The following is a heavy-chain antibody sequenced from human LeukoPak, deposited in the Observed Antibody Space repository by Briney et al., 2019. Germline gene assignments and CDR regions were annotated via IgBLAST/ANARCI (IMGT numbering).Heavy chain of an antibody. V-gene: IGHV3-30*18. J-gene: IGHJ4*02. Sequence: PGGSLRLSCAASGFTFDDYAMHWVRQAPGKGLEWVAVISYDGSNKYYADSVKGRFTISRDNSKNTLYLQMNSLRAEDTAVYYCAKDSLGDGYKDYWGQGTLVTVSS. D-gene: IGHD5-24*01. CDR1: GFTFDDYA. CDR3: AKDSLGDGYKDY. CDR2: ISYDGSNK.